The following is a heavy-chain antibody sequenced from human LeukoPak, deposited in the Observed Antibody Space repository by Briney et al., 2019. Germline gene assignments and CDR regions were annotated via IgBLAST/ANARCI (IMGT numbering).Heavy chain of an antibody. D-gene: IGHD7-27*01. J-gene: IGHJ4*02. Sequence: SGTLSLTCAVSGGSISSSNWWSWVRQPPGKGLEWIGEIYHSGSTNCNPSLKSRVTISVDKSKNQFSLKLSSVTAADTAVYYCAREILGKARHYFDYWGQGTLVTVPS. CDR1: GGSISSSNW. CDR3: AREILGKARHYFDY. CDR2: IYHSGST. V-gene: IGHV4-4*02.